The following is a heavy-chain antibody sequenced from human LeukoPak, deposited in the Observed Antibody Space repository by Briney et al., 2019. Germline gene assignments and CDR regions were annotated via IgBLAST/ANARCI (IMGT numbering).Heavy chain of an antibody. V-gene: IGHV4-59*08. D-gene: IGHD6-19*01. Sequence: SETLSLTCAVSGASITGHYWNWIRQTPGMRLEWIGYTSYSRTTFYTSYFNGGATMAIDTSKNQLYLNLASVTATDTAVYYCAKLGHSDGWYLGAFDIWGQGTTVIVSS. J-gene: IGHJ3*02. CDR3: AKLGHSDGWYLGAFDI. CDR1: GASITGHY. CDR2: TSYSRTT.